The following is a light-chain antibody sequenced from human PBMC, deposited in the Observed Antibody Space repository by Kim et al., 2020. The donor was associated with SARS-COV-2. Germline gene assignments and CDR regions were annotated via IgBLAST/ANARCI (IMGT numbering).Light chain of an antibody. Sequence: GQSITISCTGTSSDVGSYNLVSWYQQHPGKAPKLMIYEVSKRPSGVSNRFSGSKSGNTASLTISGLHAEDEADYYCCSYAGSSSWVFGGGTKVTVL. CDR3: CSYAGSSSWV. V-gene: IGLV2-23*02. J-gene: IGLJ3*02. CDR1: SSDVGSYNL. CDR2: EVS.